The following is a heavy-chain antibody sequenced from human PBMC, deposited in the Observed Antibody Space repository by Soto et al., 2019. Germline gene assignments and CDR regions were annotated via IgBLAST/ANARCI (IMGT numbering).Heavy chain of an antibody. CDR1: GYSFTSYW. Sequence: GESLKISCKVSGYSFTSYWIGWVRQMPGKGLEWMGIIYPGDSDTRYSPSFQGQVTISADKSISTAYLQWSSLKASDTAMHYCAGATAPRYYGMDVWGQGTTVTVSS. CDR3: AGATAPRYYGMDV. V-gene: IGHV5-51*01. J-gene: IGHJ6*02. D-gene: IGHD1-26*01. CDR2: IYPGDSDT.